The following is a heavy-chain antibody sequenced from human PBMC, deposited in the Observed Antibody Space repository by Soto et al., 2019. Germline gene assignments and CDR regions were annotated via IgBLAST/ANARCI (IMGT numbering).Heavy chain of an antibody. D-gene: IGHD3-16*01. CDR3: ARERGEMAKITFAFDI. Sequence: PGGSLRLSCAASGFPVSSNYMSWVRQAPGKGLEWVSVIYSGGSTYYADSVKGRFTISRDNSKNTLYLQMNSLRAEDTAVYYCARERGEMAKITFAFDIWGKGTMVTVSS. V-gene: IGHV3-53*01. CDR1: GFPVSSNY. J-gene: IGHJ3*02. CDR2: IYSGGST.